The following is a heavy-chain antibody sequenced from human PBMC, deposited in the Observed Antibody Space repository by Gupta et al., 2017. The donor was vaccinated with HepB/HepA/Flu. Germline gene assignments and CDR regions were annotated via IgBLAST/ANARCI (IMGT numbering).Heavy chain of an antibody. CDR1: GGTFSSYA. CDR2: IIPILGIA. V-gene: IGHV1-69*04. D-gene: IGHD4-17*01. Sequence: QVQLVQSGAEVKKPGSSVKVSCKASGGTFSSYAISWVRQAPGQGLEWMGRIIPILGIANYAQKFQGRVTITADKSTSTAYMELSSLRSEDTAVYYCARAETTTTYYYYYYGMDVWGQGTTVTVSS. CDR3: ARAETTTTYYYYYYGMDV. J-gene: IGHJ6*02.